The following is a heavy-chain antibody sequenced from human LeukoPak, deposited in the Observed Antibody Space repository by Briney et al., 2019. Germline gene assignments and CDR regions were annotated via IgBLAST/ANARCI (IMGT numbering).Heavy chain of an antibody. Sequence: GGSLRLSCAASGYTFSDYYMRWIRQAPGKGLEWVSYISSNGSTIYYADNVKGRFTISRDKAKNSVYMEMNRLRAEDTAVYYCARVHITMIGLPFDCWGQGTLVTVSS. D-gene: IGHD3-22*01. V-gene: IGHV3-11*01. CDR1: GYTFSDYY. J-gene: IGHJ4*02. CDR2: ISSNGSTI. CDR3: ARVHITMIGLPFDC.